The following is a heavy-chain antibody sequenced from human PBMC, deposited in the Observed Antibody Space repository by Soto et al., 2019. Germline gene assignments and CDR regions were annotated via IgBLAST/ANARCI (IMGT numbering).Heavy chain of an antibody. Sequence: GSLRLSCVASEFTFSSYWMHWVRQVPGKGLVWVSRLNEDGSFTSYADSVKGRFSIFRDNAKKTLYLQMNSLSAEDSAVYYCARDLSGRADVWGQGTTVTVSS. D-gene: IGHD3-10*01. V-gene: IGHV3-74*03. CDR1: EFTFSSYW. J-gene: IGHJ6*02. CDR3: ARDLSGRADV. CDR2: LNEDGSFT.